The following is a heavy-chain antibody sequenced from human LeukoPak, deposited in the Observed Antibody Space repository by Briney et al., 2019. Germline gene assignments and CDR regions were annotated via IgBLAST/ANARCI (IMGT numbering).Heavy chain of an antibody. CDR3: AKVHGTVVTAFDI. Sequence: PGGSLRLSCAASGFTFTGYGMHWVRQAPGKGLEWVAFIWYDGSNKFYADSVKGRFTISRDNSKNTLYLQMNGLRAEDTAVYYCAKVHGTVVTAFDIWGQGTMVTVSS. V-gene: IGHV3-30*02. J-gene: IGHJ3*02. CDR2: IWYDGSNK. CDR1: GFTFTGYG. D-gene: IGHD4-23*01.